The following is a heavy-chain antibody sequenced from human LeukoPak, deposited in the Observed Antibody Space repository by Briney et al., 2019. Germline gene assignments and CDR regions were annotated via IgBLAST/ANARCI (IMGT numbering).Heavy chain of an antibody. J-gene: IGHJ3*02. CDR1: GGSISSYY. V-gene: IGHV4-4*07. Sequence: SETLSLTCTVSGGSISSYYWSWIRQPAGKGLEWIGRIYTSGSTNYNPSLKSRVTMSVDTSKNQFSLKLSSVTGADTAVYYCARQDSSYYDFWSGYRHDAFDIWGQGTMVTVSS. CDR2: IYTSGST. CDR3: ARQDSSYYDFWSGYRHDAFDI. D-gene: IGHD3-3*01.